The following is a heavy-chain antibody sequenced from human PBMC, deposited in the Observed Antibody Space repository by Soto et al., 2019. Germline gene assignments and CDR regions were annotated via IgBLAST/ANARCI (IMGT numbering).Heavy chain of an antibody. CDR3: GSGGGSPDY. Sequence: QVQLQESGPGLVKPSETLSLTCTVSGGSISSHYWGWIRQPPGMGLEYIGYIYNSGSTNYNPSLNSRVTKAVDTSKNQFSLKLSSVTAAETAVYFCGSGGGSPDYWGQGTLVTVSS. V-gene: IGHV4-59*11. CDR2: IYNSGST. J-gene: IGHJ4*02. CDR1: GGSISSHY. D-gene: IGHD2-15*01.